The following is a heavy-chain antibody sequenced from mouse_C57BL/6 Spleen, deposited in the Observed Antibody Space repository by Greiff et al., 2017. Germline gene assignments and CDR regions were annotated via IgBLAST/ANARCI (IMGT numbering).Heavy chain of an antibody. Sequence: QVQLQQSGAELVMPGASVKLSCKASGYTFTSYWMLWVKQRPGQGLEWIGEIDPSDSYTNYNQKFKGKSTLTVDKSSSTAYMQLSSLTSEDSAVYYCARVGRVDYWGQGTTLTVSS. V-gene: IGHV1-69*01. CDR3: ARVGRVDY. CDR1: GYTFTSYW. D-gene: IGHD4-1*01. J-gene: IGHJ2*01. CDR2: IDPSDSYT.